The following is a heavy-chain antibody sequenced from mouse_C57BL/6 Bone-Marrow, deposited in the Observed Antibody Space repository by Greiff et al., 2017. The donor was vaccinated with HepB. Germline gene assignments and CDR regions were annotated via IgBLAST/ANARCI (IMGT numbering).Heavy chain of an antibody. CDR2: IHPNSGST. Sequence: QVHVKQPGAELVKPGASVKLSCKASGYTFTSYWMHWVKQRPGQGLEWIGMIHPNSGSTNYNEKFKSKATLTVDKSSSTAYMQLSSLTSEDSAVYYCARGDHYDGPWFAYWGQGTLVTVSA. CDR3: ARGDHYDGPWFAY. J-gene: IGHJ3*01. CDR1: GYTFTSYW. V-gene: IGHV1-64*01. D-gene: IGHD2-3*01.